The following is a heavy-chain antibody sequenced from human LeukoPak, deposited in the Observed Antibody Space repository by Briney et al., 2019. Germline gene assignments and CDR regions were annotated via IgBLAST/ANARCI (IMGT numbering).Heavy chain of an antibody. J-gene: IGHJ5*02. D-gene: IGHD6-13*01. Sequence: SETLSLTCTVSGGSISSYYWSWIRQPAGKGLEWIGHIYTSGSTNYNPSLKSRVTMSVDTSKNQFSLKLSSVTAADTAVYYCARGPDSSWYNNWFDPWGQGTLVTVSS. CDR1: GGSISSYY. V-gene: IGHV4-4*07. CDR3: ARGPDSSWYNNWFDP. CDR2: IYTSGST.